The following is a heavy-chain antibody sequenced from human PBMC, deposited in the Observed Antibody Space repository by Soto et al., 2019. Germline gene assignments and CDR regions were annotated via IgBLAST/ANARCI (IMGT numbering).Heavy chain of an antibody. J-gene: IGHJ6*02. CDR3: ARPQEIDNFWRLGYYYTVDV. D-gene: IGHD3-3*01. V-gene: IGHV3-48*03. CDR1: GFTFSSYE. Sequence: EVQVEESGGDLVQPGGSLRLSCVASGFTFSSYEMNWVRQAPGKGLEWVSYISSSGMTVYYADSVKGRFTISRDNAKNSLYLQMNNLRAEDTAVYYCARPQEIDNFWRLGYYYTVDVWGQGTTVTVSS. CDR2: ISSSGMTV.